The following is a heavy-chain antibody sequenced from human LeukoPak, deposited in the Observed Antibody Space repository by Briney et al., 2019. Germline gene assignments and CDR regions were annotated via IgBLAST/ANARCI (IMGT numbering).Heavy chain of an antibody. CDR2: ISYGGSNK. CDR3: ARDSGSSCDY. V-gene: IGHV3-30-3*01. J-gene: IGHJ4*02. CDR1: GFTFSTYA. D-gene: IGHD6-13*01. Sequence: GGSLRLSCAASGFTFSTYAIHWVRQAPGKGLEWVAVISYGGSNKYYADSVKGRFTISRDNSKNTLYLQMDSLRDEDTGVYYCARDSGSSCDYWGQGTLVTVSS.